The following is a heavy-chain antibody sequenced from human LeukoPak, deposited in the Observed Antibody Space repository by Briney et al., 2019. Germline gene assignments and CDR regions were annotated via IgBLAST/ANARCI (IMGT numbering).Heavy chain of an antibody. J-gene: IGHJ4*02. CDR3: ARVLVPAGGGVVDY. D-gene: IGHD3-16*01. Sequence: ASVKVSCKASRYTFTDYYMHWVRQAPGQGLEWMGWINSNSGGTNYAQKFQGRVTMTRDTSISTAYMELSSLRSDGTAVYYCARVLVPAGGGVVDYWGQGTLVTVSS. V-gene: IGHV1-2*02. CDR1: RYTFTDYY. CDR2: INSNSGGT.